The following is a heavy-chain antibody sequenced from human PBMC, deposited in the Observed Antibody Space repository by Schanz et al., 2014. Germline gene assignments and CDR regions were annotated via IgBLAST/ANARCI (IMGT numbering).Heavy chain of an antibody. V-gene: IGHV1-18*01. CDR2: ISAYNGNT. D-gene: IGHD3-9*01. J-gene: IGHJ4*02. Sequence: QVQLVQSGAEVKKPGASVKVSCKASGYTFTSYGISWVRQAPGQGLEWMGWISAYNGNTKYPQKLQGRVTMTTDTSTSTAYMELRSLRSDDTAVYYCARDAADFYDILTEEDYWGQGTLVNASS. CDR1: GYTFTSYG. CDR3: ARDAADFYDILTEEDY.